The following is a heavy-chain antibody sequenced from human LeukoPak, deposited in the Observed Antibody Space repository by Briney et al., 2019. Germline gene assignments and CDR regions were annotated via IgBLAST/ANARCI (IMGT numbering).Heavy chain of an antibody. CDR3: AKEGWTSSWILSFDY. V-gene: IGHV3-33*06. J-gene: IGHJ4*02. D-gene: IGHD5-18*01. CDR1: GFTFSSYG. CDR2: IWYDGSNK. Sequence: GRSLRLSCAASGFTFSSYGMHWVRQAPAKGLEWVAVIWYDGSNKYYADSVKGRFTISRDNSKNTLSLQMSSLRAEDTALYYCAKEGWTSSWILSFDYWGQGTLVTVSS.